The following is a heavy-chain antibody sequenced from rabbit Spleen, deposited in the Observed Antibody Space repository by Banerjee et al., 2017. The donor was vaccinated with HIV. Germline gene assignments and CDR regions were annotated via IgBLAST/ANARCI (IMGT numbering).Heavy chain of an antibody. CDR1: GFSFSSYYY. CDR3: ARFYAGYGDFGYAAM. CDR2: IYARSSGNT. Sequence: QSLEESGGDLVQPEGSLTLTCTASGFSFSSYYYMCWVRQAPGKGLEWIACIYARSSGNTYYASWAKGRFTISKTSSTTVTLQMTSLTVADTATYFCARFYAGYGDFGYAAMWGQGTLVTVS. V-gene: IGHV1S40*01. D-gene: IGHD7-1*01. J-gene: IGHJ3*01.